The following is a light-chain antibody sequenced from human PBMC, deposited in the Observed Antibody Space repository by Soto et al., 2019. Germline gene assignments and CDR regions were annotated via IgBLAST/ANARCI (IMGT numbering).Light chain of an antibody. CDR3: SSYTSSSTLNV. CDR1: SSDVGRYNY. CDR2: GVS. V-gene: IGLV2-14*01. Sequence: QSVLTQPASVSGSPGQSITISCTGTSSDVGRYNYVSWYQQYPGKAPKLMIYGVSNRPSGVSNRFSGSKPGNTASLTISGLQAEDEADYYCSSYTSSSTLNVFGTGTKLTVL. J-gene: IGLJ1*01.